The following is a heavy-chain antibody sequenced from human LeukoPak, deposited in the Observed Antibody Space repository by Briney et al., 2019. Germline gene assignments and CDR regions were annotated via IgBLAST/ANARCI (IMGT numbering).Heavy chain of an antibody. CDR2: VSGSGGST. CDR1: GFTFSSYA. V-gene: IGHV3-23*01. D-gene: IGHD2-15*01. CDR3: ARHRTKWDIVVVVAAN. Sequence: GGSLRLSCAASGFTFSSYAMSWVRQAPGKGLEWVSGVSGSGGSTYYADSVKGQFTISRDNSKNALYLQMNSLRAEDTAVYYCARHRTKWDIVVVVAANWGQGTLVTVSS. J-gene: IGHJ4*02.